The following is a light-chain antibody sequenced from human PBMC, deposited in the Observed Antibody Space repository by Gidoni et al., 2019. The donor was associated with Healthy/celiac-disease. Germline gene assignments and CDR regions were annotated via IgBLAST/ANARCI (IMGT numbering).Light chain of an antibody. CDR3: QQTYSTPQGT. CDR2: AAS. CDR1: QRISSY. J-gene: IGKJ1*01. Sequence: DIQMTQSPSSLSASVGDRVTITCRASQRISSYLNWYQQKPGKAPKRLLFAASSLQSGVPSRFSGSVSGTDFTLTISSLQPEDFATYYCQQTYSTPQGTFGQGTKVEIK. V-gene: IGKV1-39*01.